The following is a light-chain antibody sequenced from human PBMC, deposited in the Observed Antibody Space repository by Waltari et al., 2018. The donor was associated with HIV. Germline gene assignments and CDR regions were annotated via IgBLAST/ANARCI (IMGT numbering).Light chain of an antibody. J-gene: IGLJ2*01. CDR3: SSYASNNTFVV. CDR2: EVS. Sequence: QSALTQPPSASGPPGQSVTISCTGTSGDIGRSDFVPWYQFHPDKVPRLIIYEVSKRPSGVPDRFSGSKSGNTASLTVSGLQTDDEADYYCSSYASNNTFVVFGGGTKLTVL. CDR1: SGDIGRSDF. V-gene: IGLV2-8*01.